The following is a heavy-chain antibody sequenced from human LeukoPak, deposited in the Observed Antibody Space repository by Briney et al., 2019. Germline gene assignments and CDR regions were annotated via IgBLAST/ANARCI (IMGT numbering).Heavy chain of an antibody. V-gene: IGHV1-69*04. CDR1: GGTFSSYA. CDR2: ITPILGIA. J-gene: IGHJ4*02. D-gene: IGHD6-19*01. CDR3: ARLTGYSSGYHDY. Sequence: SVKVSCKASGGTFSSYAISWVRQAPGQGLEWMGRITPILGIANYAQKFQGRVTITADKSTSTAYMELSSLRSGDTAVYYCARLTGYSSGYHDYWGQGTLVTVSS.